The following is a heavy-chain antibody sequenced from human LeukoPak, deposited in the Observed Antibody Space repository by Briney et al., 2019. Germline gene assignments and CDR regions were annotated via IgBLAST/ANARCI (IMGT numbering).Heavy chain of an antibody. CDR2: IYYSGST. J-gene: IGHJ4*02. CDR3: AKRSIAVAKKWLVWEGNFDY. D-gene: IGHD6-19*01. V-gene: IGHV4-59*01. Sequence: SETLSLTCTVSGGSISSYYWSWIRQPPGKGLEWIGYIYYSGSTNYNPSLKSRVTISVDTSKNQFSLKLSSVTAADTAVYYCAKRSIAVAKKWLVWEGNFDYWGQGTLVTVSS. CDR1: GGSISSYY.